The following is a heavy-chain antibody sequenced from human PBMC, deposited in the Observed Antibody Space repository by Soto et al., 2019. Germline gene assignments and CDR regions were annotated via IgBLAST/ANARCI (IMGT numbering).Heavy chain of an antibody. J-gene: IGHJ4*02. CDR2: ISAYNGNT. Sequence: GASVKVSCKASGYTFTSYGISWVRQAPGQGLERMGWISAYNGNTNYAQKLQGRVTMTTDTSTSTAYIELRSLRSDDTAVYYCARVTLKRGYCSGGSCYGIFDYWGQGTLVTVSS. CDR3: ARVTLKRGYCSGGSCYGIFDY. V-gene: IGHV1-18*01. D-gene: IGHD2-15*01. CDR1: GYTFTSYG.